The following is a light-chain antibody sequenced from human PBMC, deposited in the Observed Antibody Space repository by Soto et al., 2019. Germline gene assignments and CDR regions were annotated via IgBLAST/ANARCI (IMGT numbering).Light chain of an antibody. CDR3: QQLSSSPLT. V-gene: IGKV1-9*01. CDR1: QDSSSY. J-gene: IGKJ4*01. CDR2: ATS. Sequence: IQLTQSPSSLSASVGDRVTVTCRASQDSSSYLAWYQQKPGKAPKLLIYATSTLQSGVPSRFSGSGSGTDFALTISSLQPEDFATYYCQQLSSSPLTFGGGTKVEIK.